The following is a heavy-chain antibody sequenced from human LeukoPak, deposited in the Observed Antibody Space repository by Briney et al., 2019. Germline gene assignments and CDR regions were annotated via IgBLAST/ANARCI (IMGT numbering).Heavy chain of an antibody. V-gene: IGHV4-34*01. D-gene: IGHD3-3*01. CDR1: GGSFSGYY. CDR3: ARGADDFWSGPENWFDP. Sequence: SETLSLTCAVYGGSFSGYYWSWIRQPPGKGLEWIGEINHSGSTNYNPSLKSRVTISVDTSKNQFSLKLSSVTAADTAVYYCARGADDFWSGPENWFDPWGQGTLVTVSS. J-gene: IGHJ5*02. CDR2: INHSGST.